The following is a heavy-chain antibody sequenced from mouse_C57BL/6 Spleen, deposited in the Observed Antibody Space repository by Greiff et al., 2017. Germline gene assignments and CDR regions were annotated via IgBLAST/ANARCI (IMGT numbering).Heavy chain of an antibody. J-gene: IGHJ3*01. CDR1: GYAFSSYW. Sequence: VQLQESGAELVKPGASVKISCKASGYAFSSYWMNWVKQRPGKGLEWIGQIYPGDGDTNYNGKFKGKATLTADKSSSTAYMQLSSLSSEDSAVYFCARPTVVATRGWFAYWGQGTLVTVSA. V-gene: IGHV1-80*01. CDR3: ARPTVVATRGWFAY. CDR2: IYPGDGDT. D-gene: IGHD1-1*01.